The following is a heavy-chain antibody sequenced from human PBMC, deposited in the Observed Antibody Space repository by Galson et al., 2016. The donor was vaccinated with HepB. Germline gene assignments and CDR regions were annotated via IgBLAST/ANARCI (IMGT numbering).Heavy chain of an antibody. D-gene: IGHD2-8*01. CDR1: GLSVSMTY. Sequence: SLRLSCAASGLSVSMTYMTWVRQAPVRGLEWVSVIYNSGDTYYADSVRGRFTISRDISKNTVYLQMNILRAEDTALYYCAGGHCSDGQCYNNPDWWGKGTLGTVSS. CDR3: AGGHCSDGQCYNNPDW. CDR2: IYNSGDT. J-gene: IGHJ4*02. V-gene: IGHV3-53*01.